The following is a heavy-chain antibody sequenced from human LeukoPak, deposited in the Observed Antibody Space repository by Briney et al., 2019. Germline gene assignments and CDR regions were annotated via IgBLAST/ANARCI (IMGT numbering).Heavy chain of an antibody. CDR2: IYYSGST. Sequence: SSETLSLTCTVSGGSISSYYWSWIRQPPGKGLEWIGYIYYSGSTYYNPSLKSRVTISVDTSKNQFSLKLSSVTAADTAVYYCARQGCSGGSCYSFAAGFDPWGQGTLVTVSS. CDR1: GGSISSYY. J-gene: IGHJ5*02. D-gene: IGHD2-15*01. V-gene: IGHV4-59*08. CDR3: ARQGCSGGSCYSFAAGFDP.